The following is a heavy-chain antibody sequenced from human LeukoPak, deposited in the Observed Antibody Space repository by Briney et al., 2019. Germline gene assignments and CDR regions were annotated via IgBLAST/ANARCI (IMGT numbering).Heavy chain of an antibody. V-gene: IGHV4-4*07. J-gene: IGHJ6*03. CDR2: IYTSGKT. Sequence: SETLSLTCTVSGGSISRYYWSWIRLPAGKGLEWIGRIYTSGKTNYNPSLKSRVTMSVDTSKNQFSLNLSSMTAADTTVYYCARDASGYYDSGTYYNVYMDVWGKGTTVTISS. CDR1: GGSISRYY. CDR3: ARDASGYYDSGTYYNVYMDV. D-gene: IGHD3-10*01.